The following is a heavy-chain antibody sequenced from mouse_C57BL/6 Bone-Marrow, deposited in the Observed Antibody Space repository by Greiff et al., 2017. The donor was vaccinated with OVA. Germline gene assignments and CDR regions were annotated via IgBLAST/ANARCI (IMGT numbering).Heavy chain of an antibody. D-gene: IGHD2-5*01. CDR3: ARGAYYSIPYAMDY. V-gene: IGHV1-63*01. CDR2: IYPGGGYT. CDR1: GYTFTNYW. J-gene: IGHJ4*01. Sequence: VKLQESGAELVRPGTSVKMSCKASGYTFTNYWIGWAKQRPGHGLEWIGDIYPGGGYTNYNEKFKGKATLTADKSSSTAYMQFSSLTSEDSAIYYCARGAYYSIPYAMDYWGQGTSVTVSS.